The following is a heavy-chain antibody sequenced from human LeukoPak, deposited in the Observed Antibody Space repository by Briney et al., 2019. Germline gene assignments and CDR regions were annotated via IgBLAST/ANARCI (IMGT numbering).Heavy chain of an antibody. D-gene: IGHD3-9*01. CDR2: IKQDGSEK. CDR3: AREKNYDILTGYYPFSSPAAFDI. J-gene: IGHJ3*02. Sequence: PGGSLRLSCAASGFTFSSYWMSWVRQAPGKGLEWVANIKQDGSEKYYVDSVKGRFTISRDNAKNSLYLQMNSLRAEDTAVYYCAREKNYDILTGYYPFSSPAAFDIWGQGTMVTVSS. CDR1: GFTFSSYW. V-gene: IGHV3-7*01.